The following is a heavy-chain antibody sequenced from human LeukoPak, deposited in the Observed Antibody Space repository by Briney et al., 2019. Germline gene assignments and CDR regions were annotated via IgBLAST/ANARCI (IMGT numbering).Heavy chain of an antibody. D-gene: IGHD3-22*01. CDR1: GGSISSYY. CDR2: IYSTGST. CDR3: AGGSMIVVAKGFDY. Sequence: PSETLSLTCTVSGGSISSYYWSWIRQPAGKGLEGIGRIYSTGSTNYNPSLKSRVTMSVDTSKNQFSLRLRSVTAADTGVYYCAGGSMIVVAKGFDYWGQGTLV. J-gene: IGHJ4*02. V-gene: IGHV4-4*07.